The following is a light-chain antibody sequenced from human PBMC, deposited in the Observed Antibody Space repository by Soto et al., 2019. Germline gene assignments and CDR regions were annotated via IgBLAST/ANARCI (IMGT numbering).Light chain of an antibody. CDR3: EQYNSWPLT. J-gene: IGKJ4*01. V-gene: IGKV3-15*01. CDR1: QSVSSN. CDR2: GAS. Sequence: TQSAGTLSLYREERATLSCRASQSVSSNLAWYQQKPGQAPRLLIYGASTRATGIPARFSGSGSGTEFTLTIRCLQSEDFAVYYCEQYNSWPLTFGGGTKVDI.